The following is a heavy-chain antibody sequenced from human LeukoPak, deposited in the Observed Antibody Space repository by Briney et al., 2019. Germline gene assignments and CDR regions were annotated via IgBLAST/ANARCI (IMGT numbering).Heavy chain of an antibody. Sequence: SETLSLTCAVYGGSFSGYYWSWIRQPPGKGLEWIGEINHSGSTNYNPSLKSRVTISVDTSKNQFSLKLSSVTAADTAVYYCASRVTGSLGAFDIWGQGTMVTVSS. CDR3: ASRVTGSLGAFDI. CDR2: INHSGST. D-gene: IGHD2-15*01. V-gene: IGHV4-34*01. CDR1: GGSFSGYY. J-gene: IGHJ3*02.